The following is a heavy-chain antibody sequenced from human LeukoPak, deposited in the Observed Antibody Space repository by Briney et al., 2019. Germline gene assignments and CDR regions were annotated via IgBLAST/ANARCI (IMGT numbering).Heavy chain of an antibody. D-gene: IGHD3-22*01. CDR3: ASQPRTTYYYDSSGYRPAGAFDI. CDR1: GGSFSGYY. CDR2: INHSGST. J-gene: IGHJ3*02. V-gene: IGHV4-34*01. Sequence: SETLSLTCAVYGGSFSGYYWSWIRQPPGKGLEWIGEINHSGSTNYNPSLKSRVTISVDTSKNQFSLKLSSVTAADTAVYYCASQPRTTYYYDSSGYRPAGAFDIWGQGTMVTVSS.